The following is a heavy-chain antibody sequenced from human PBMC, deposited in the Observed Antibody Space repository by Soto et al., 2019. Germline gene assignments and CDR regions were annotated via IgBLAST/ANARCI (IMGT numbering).Heavy chain of an antibody. D-gene: IGHD2-15*01. Sequence: GGSLRLSCAASGFSFDDYAVHWVRQAPGKGLEWVSGISWNSGSIGYADSVKGRFTISRDNAKNSLYLQMNSLRAEDTALYYCAKDIVVAATGDAFDIWGQGTMVTVSS. CDR1: GFSFDDYA. CDR2: ISWNSGSI. J-gene: IGHJ3*02. CDR3: AKDIVVAATGDAFDI. V-gene: IGHV3-9*01.